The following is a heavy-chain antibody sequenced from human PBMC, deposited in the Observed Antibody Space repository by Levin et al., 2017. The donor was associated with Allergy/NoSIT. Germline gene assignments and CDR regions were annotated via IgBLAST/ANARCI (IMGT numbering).Heavy chain of an antibody. CDR2: INPNSGGT. D-gene: IGHD2-2*01. CDR3: AREGGEYCSSTSCRNPPNFDY. V-gene: IGHV1-2*02. Sequence: GESLKISCKASGYTFTGYYMHWVRQAPGQGLEWMGWINPNSGGTNYAQKFQGRVTMTRDTSISTAYMELSRLRSDDTAVYYCAREGGEYCSSTSCRNPPNFDYWGQGTLVTVSS. J-gene: IGHJ4*02. CDR1: GYTFTGYY.